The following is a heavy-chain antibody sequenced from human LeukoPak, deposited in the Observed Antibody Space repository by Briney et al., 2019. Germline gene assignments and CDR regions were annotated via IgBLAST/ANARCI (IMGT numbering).Heavy chain of an antibody. CDR2: IYYSGST. Sequence: SETLSLTCTVSGGSISSSSYYWGWIRQPPGKGLEWIGSIYYSGSTYYNPSLKSRVTISVDTSKNQFSLKLSSVTAADTAVYYCARGGYCGGDCYFYYWGEGTLVTVSS. V-gene: IGHV4-39*07. J-gene: IGHJ4*02. D-gene: IGHD2-21*02. CDR1: GGSISSSSYY. CDR3: ARGGYCGGDCYFYY.